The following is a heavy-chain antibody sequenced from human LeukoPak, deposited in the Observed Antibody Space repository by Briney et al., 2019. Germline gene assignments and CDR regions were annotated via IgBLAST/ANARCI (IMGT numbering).Heavy chain of an antibody. CDR1: GYTFSNYW. V-gene: IGHV5-51*01. Sequence: GESLKISCQVSGYTFSNYWIGWVRQMPGKGLEWMGILYPGDSDSKYSASFQGQVTLSADKSISTAYLEWSSLKASDTAIYYCARAIAYSTAWTKLVFDYWGQGTLVPVSS. J-gene: IGHJ4*02. D-gene: IGHD6-13*01. CDR2: LYPGDSDS. CDR3: ARAIAYSTAWTKLVFDY.